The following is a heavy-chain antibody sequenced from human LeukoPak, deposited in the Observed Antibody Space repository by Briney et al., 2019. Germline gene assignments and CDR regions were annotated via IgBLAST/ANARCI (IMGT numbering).Heavy chain of an antibody. D-gene: IGHD3-3*01. J-gene: IGHJ4*02. CDR2: FSGAGYNT. Sequence: GGSLRLSCEAFVITFSNYVMSWVRQAPGKGLERVSSFSGAGYNTYYADSVKGRFTISRDNSKNTLFLQMNSLRAEDTAVYYCAKDLPGITIFGALDYWGQGTLVTVSS. CDR1: VITFSNYV. CDR3: AKDLPGITIFGALDY. V-gene: IGHV3-23*01.